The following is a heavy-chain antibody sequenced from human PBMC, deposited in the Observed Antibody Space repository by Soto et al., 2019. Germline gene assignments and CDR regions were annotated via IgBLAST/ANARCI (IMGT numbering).Heavy chain of an antibody. CDR2: ISYSGNT. Sequence: QVPLQESGPRLVKPSETLSLTCIISGDSTSNYYWSWIRQSPGKGLEWIGYISYSGNTNYNPSLKSRVTISVDTSKDQLSLKVTSVTAADTAMSYCACLRGKRGSLIDYWGQGTQVTVSS. J-gene: IGHJ4*02. D-gene: IGHD2-15*01. CDR3: ACLRGKRGSLIDY. CDR1: GDSTSNYY. V-gene: IGHV4-59*01.